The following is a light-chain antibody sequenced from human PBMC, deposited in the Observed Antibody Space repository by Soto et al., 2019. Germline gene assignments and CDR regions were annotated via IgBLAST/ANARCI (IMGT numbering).Light chain of an antibody. CDR3: QQRRNWPLFS. CDR1: QSVSSY. J-gene: IGKJ2*03. CDR2: DAS. V-gene: IGKV3-11*01. Sequence: EIVLTQSPATLSLSPGERATHSCRASQSVSSYIAWYQQRPGQVPRLLIYDASNRATGIPARFSGSGSGTDFTLTISSLEAEDFAVYYCQQRRNWPLFSFGPGTQLEIK.